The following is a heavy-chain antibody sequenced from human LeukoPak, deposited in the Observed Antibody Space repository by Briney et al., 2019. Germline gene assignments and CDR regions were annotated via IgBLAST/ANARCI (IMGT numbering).Heavy chain of an antibody. J-gene: IGHJ4*02. CDR3: ARGHFYFDYGDYVGWY. D-gene: IGHD4-17*01. CDR2: MNPNSGNT. Sequence: GASVKVSCTASENTFTNYYMHWVRQAPGQGLEWMGWMNPNSGNTGYAQKFQGRVTMTRNTSISTAYMELSSLRSEDTAVYYCARGHFYFDYGDYVGWYWGQGTLVTVSS. CDR1: ENTFTNYY. V-gene: IGHV1-8*01.